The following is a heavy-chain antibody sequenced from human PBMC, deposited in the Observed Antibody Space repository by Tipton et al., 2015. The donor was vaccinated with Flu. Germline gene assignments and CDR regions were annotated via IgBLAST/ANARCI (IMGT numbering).Heavy chain of an antibody. Sequence: GLVKPSETLSLSCSVSGGSINDYYWSWIRQPPGKGLEWIGYIFYRGDTKYAPVFQSRAIISLGTSKNEFSLTLTSVSAADTAVYFCTRGWGYGQVLSWGQGTTVTVSS. V-gene: IGHV4-59*01. CDR1: GGSINDYY. D-gene: IGHD2/OR15-2a*01. CDR2: IFYRGDT. CDR3: TRGWGYGQVLS. J-gene: IGHJ5*02.